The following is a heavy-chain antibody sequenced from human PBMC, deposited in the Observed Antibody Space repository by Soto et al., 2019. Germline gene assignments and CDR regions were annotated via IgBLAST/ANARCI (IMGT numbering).Heavy chain of an antibody. CDR1: GGSIIRYY. CDR3: ARGVGSASPAPEFDN. J-gene: IGHJ4*02. V-gene: IGHV4-59*01. D-gene: IGHD2-15*01. Sequence: PSETLSLTCTVSGGSIIRYYWSWIRQPPGKGLEWIGYMYNTGSTVYNPSFKSRVTISVDTSKNQFSLNLNSVTTADMAVYYCARGVGSASPAPEFDNLCQGILVTVSS. CDR2: MYNTGST.